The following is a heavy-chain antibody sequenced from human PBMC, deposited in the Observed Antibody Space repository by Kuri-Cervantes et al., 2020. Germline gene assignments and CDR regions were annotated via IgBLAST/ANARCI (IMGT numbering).Heavy chain of an antibody. Sequence: GGSLRLSCAASGFAFSSYAMSWVRQALGKGLEWVSAIIGSGSDTYYVDSVKGRFTVSRDNSKNTLYLQMNSLRAEDTAVYYCAKSFVAYHLLSFFDYWGQGTLVTVSS. CDR1: GFAFSSYA. D-gene: IGHD5-12*01. V-gene: IGHV3-23*01. CDR3: AKSFVAYHLLSFFDY. CDR2: IIGSGSDT. J-gene: IGHJ4*02.